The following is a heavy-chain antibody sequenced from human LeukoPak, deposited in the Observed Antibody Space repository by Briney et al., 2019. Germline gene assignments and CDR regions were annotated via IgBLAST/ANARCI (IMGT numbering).Heavy chain of an antibody. CDR3: ARDGSVADPDY. J-gene: IGHJ4*02. CDR2: ISDSSSYK. CDR1: GFTFSSYS. Sequence: GGSLRLSCAASGFTFSSYSMNWVRQAPGKGLEWVSSISDSSSYKYYADSMKGRFTISRDNAKSSLYLQMNSQRAEDTAVYYCARDGSVADPDYWGQGTLVTVSS. V-gene: IGHV3-21*01. D-gene: IGHD6-19*01.